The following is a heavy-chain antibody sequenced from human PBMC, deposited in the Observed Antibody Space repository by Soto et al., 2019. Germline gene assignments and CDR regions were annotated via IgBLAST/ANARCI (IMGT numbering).Heavy chain of an antibody. CDR2: IYYSGST. J-gene: IGHJ4*02. CDR1: VGSISSYY. V-gene: IGHV4-59*01. CDR3: ARDYYSGYDL. Sequence: SETLSLTCTVSVGSISSYYWSWIRQPPGKGLEWIGYIYYSGSTKXXPSLKSRVXISVDTSKNQFXLKLSXFTSADTAVYYCARDYYSGYDLWCQGTLVTVSS. D-gene: IGHD5-12*01.